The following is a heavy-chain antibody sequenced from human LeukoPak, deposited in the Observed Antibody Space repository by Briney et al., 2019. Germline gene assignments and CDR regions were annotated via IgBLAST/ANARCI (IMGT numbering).Heavy chain of an antibody. D-gene: IGHD3-22*01. CDR2: IDTNTGNP. CDR3: ANCYDSSGFFAY. J-gene: IGHJ4*02. CDR1: GYTFTKYA. Sequence: ASVKVSCKGSGYTFTKYAISWVRQAPGQGLEYMGWIDTNTGNPTYAQGFTGRFVFSLDTSVSTAYLQISSLEAEDSAIYFCANCYDSSGFFAYWGQGTLVTVSS. V-gene: IGHV7-4-1*02.